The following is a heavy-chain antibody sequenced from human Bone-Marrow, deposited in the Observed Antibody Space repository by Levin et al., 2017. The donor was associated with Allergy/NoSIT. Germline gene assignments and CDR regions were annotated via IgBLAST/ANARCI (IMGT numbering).Heavy chain of an antibody. V-gene: IGHV3-11*05. J-gene: IGHJ4*02. CDR2: LSRTGRST. CDR1: GFTFSDYH. Sequence: KLGESLKISCAASGFTFSDYHMSWIRQAPGKGLEWVSYLSRTGRSTNYADSVHGRFIISRDNAKNSLYLQMNSLRAEDTAVYFCARAGGVAYYASGSFDYWGQGTLVTVSS. CDR3: ARAGGVAYYASGSFDY. D-gene: IGHD3-10*01.